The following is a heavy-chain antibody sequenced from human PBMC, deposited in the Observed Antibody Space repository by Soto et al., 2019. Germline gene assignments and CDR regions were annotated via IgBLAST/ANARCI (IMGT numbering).Heavy chain of an antibody. Sequence: QLQLQESGPGLVKPSETLSLTCTVSGGSISGSTYHWSWIRQPAGKGLEWIGRIYTSGSTNYNPSLKSRVTMSVDTSKNQFSLKLSSVTAADTAVYYCARASGSTSRNYYYGMDVWGQGTTVTVSS. CDR1: GGSISGSTYH. V-gene: IGHV4-4*07. CDR3: ARASGSTSRNYYYGMDV. D-gene: IGHD2-2*01. CDR2: IYTSGST. J-gene: IGHJ6*02.